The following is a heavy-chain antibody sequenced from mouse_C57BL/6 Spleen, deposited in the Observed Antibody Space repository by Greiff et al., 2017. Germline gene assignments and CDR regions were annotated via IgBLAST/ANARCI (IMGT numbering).Heavy chain of an antibody. CDR1: GYTFTGYW. D-gene: IGHD1-1*01. V-gene: IGHV1-9*01. J-gene: IGHJ3*01. CDR3: ARKRGGSSSPFAY. CDR2: ILPGSGST. Sequence: QVQLQQSGAELMKPGASVKLSCKATGYTFTGYWIEWVKQRPGHGLEWIGEILPGSGSTTYNEKFKGKATFTADTSSNTAYMQLSSLTTEDSAIYYCARKRGGSSSPFAYWGQGTLVTVSA.